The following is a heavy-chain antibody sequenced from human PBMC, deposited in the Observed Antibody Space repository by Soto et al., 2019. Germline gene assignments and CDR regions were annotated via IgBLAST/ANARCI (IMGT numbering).Heavy chain of an antibody. J-gene: IGHJ6*02. CDR1: GFTFSSYS. CDR2: ISSSSSTI. CDR3: ARDVGSGGYSYGFYYYYGMDV. D-gene: IGHD5-18*01. Sequence: EVQLVESGGGLVQPGGSLRLSCAASGFTFSSYSMNWVRQAPGKGLEWVSYISSSSSTIYYADSVKGRFTISRDNAKNSLYLQMNSLRDEDTAVYYCARDVGSGGYSYGFYYYYGMDVWGQGTTVTVSS. V-gene: IGHV3-48*02.